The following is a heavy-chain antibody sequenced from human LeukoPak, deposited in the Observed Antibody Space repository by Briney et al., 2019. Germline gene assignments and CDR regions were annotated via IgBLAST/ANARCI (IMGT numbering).Heavy chain of an antibody. D-gene: IGHD5-24*01. J-gene: IGHJ4*02. CDR3: VVATTKFDY. V-gene: IGHV4-39*07. CDR2: IYYSGST. Sequence: PSETLSLTCTVSGGSISSSSYYWGWIRQPPGKGLEWIGSIYYSGSTYYNPSPKSRVTISVDTSKNQFSLKLSSVTAADTAVYYCVVATTKFDYWGQGTLVTVSS. CDR1: GGSISSSSYY.